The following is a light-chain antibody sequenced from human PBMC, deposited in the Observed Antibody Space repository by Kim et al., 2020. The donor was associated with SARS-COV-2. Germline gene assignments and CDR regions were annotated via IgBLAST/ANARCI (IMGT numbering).Light chain of an antibody. Sequence: GQAITIPCTGTSSDVGDYKYVSWYQQHPGKAPKLMIYDVSKRPSGVSHRFSGSKSGNTASLTISGLQAEDEADYYCSSYTGSSTWVFGGGTKLTVL. CDR3: SSYTGSSTWV. CDR2: DVS. CDR1: SSDVGDYKY. V-gene: IGLV2-14*04. J-gene: IGLJ3*02.